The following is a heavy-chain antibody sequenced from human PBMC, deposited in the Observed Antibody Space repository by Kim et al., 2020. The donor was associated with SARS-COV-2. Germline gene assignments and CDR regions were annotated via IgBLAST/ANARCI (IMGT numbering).Heavy chain of an antibody. CDR2: IYYSGST. D-gene: IGHD3-22*01. CDR1: GGSISSGGYY. J-gene: IGHJ4*02. CDR3: AHYDSSDSENDY. V-gene: IGHV4-31*03. Sequence: SETLSLTCTVSGGSISSGGYYWSWIRQHPGKGLEGIGYIYYSGSTYYNPSRKIRVTISVDTSKNQFTLRLSSVTAADTAVYYCAHYDSSDSENDYWAREPWSPSPQ.